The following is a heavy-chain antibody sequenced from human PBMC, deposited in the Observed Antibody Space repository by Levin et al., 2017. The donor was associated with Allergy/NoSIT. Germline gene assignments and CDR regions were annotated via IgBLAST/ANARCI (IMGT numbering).Heavy chain of an antibody. Sequence: GESLKISCAASGFTFSDYYMSWVRQTPGKGLEWVSYISRSGSTIYNADSVKGRFTISRDNAKNSLYLQMNSLRAEDTAVYYCARDTAMVLEDYYYGMDVWGQGTTVTVSS. CDR2: ISRSGSTI. V-gene: IGHV3-11*01. CDR3: ARDTAMVLEDYYYGMDV. CDR1: GFTFSDYY. D-gene: IGHD5-18*01. J-gene: IGHJ6*02.